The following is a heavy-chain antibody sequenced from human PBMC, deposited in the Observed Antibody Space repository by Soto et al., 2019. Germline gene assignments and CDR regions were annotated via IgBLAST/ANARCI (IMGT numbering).Heavy chain of an antibody. V-gene: IGHV3-11*01. D-gene: IGHD3-22*01. Sequence: GGSLRLSCAASGFTSSDYYMSWIRQAPGKGLEWVSYISSSGSTIYYADSVKGRFTISRDNAKNSLYLQMNSLRAEDTAVYYCSGYYSYAFDIWGQGTMVTVSS. CDR1: GFTSSDYY. J-gene: IGHJ3*02. CDR3: SGYYSYAFDI. CDR2: ISSSGSTI.